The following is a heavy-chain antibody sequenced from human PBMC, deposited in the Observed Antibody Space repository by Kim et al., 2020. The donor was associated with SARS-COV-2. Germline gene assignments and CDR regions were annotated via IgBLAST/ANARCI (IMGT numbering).Heavy chain of an antibody. V-gene: IGHV4-59*08. D-gene: IGHD3-3*01. CDR1: GGSINNDY. CDR2: VSHSGST. J-gene: IGHJ5*02. CDR3: ARLFQYYDFWSGLHWFDP. Sequence: SETLSLTCFVSGGSINNDYWTWIRQPPGKGLEWIGYVSHSGSTNYNSSLESRVTMSVDTSKTQFALRLTSVTAADTAVYYCARLFQYYDFWSGLHWFDPWGQGTLVTVPS.